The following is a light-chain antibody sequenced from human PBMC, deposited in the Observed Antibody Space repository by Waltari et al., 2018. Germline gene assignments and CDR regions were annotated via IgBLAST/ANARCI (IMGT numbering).Light chain of an antibody. J-gene: IGKJ4*01. CDR1: QSVSSY. V-gene: IGKV3-11*01. CDR3: QQRSNWPL. Sequence: EIVLTQSPATLSLSPGERAPLSCTASQSVSSYLPLYQQKPGQAPRLLIYDASNRATGIPTRFSGSGSGTDFTLTISSLEPEDFAVYYCQQRSNWPLFGGGTKVEIK. CDR2: DAS.